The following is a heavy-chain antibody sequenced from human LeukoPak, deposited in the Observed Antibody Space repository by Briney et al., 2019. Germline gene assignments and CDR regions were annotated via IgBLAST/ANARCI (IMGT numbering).Heavy chain of an antibody. CDR2: ISGSGGTT. V-gene: IGHV3-23*01. CDR1: RFTFSSYG. CDR3: AKSPYFYNSGRSVDV. Sequence: GGSLRLSCAASRFTFSSYGMSWVRQAPGKGLEWVSSISGSGGTTYYADSVKGRFTISRDSSKNMLYLHMNRLRAEDTAVYYCAKSPYFYNSGRSVDVWGKGTTVTVSS. D-gene: IGHD3-10*01. J-gene: IGHJ6*04.